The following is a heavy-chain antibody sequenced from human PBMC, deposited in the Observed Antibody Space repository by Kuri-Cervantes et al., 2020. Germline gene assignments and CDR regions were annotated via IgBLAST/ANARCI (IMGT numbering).Heavy chain of an antibody. D-gene: IGHD5-12*01. J-gene: IGHJ5*02. Sequence: ASVKVSCKASGYTSTSYDINWVRQATGQGLEWMGWMNPNSGNTGYAQKFQGRVTMTRNTSISTAYMELSRLRSDDTAVYYCARRIGYSGYLGPWGQGTLVTVSS. V-gene: IGHV1-8*01. CDR1: GYTSTSYD. CDR2: MNPNSGNT. CDR3: ARRIGYSGYLGP.